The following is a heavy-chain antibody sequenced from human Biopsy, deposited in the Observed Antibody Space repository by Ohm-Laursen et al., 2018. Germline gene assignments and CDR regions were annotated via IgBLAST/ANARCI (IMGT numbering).Heavy chain of an antibody. Sequence: GTLSLTCSVSGGSLNNHYWGWIRQSPGKGLEWLAYIYSSGRTNYNPSLKSRIIVSVDTSKNQLSLKVTSVTATDTAMYYCARHDRSGYWGLDYWGQGALVTVSA. CDR3: ARHDRSGYWGLDY. CDR2: IYSSGRT. D-gene: IGHD3-22*01. V-gene: IGHV4-4*08. CDR1: GGSLNNHY. J-gene: IGHJ4*02.